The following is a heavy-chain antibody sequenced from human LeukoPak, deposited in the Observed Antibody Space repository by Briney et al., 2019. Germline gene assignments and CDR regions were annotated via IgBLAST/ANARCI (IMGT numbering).Heavy chain of an antibody. CDR1: GFTFSSYA. CDR2: ISGSGGTT. Sequence: GESLRLSCAASGFTFSSYAMSWVRQAPGKGLEWVSVISGSGGTTYYADSVKGRFTISRDNSKNTLYLQMNSLRAEDTAVYYCAKLDGRTGTTYYYYYGMDVRGQGTTVTVSS. V-gene: IGHV3-23*01. D-gene: IGHD1-1*01. CDR3: AKLDGRTGTTYYYYYGMDV. J-gene: IGHJ6*02.